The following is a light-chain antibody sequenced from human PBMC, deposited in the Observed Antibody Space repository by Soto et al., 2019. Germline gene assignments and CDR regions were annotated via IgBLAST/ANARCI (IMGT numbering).Light chain of an antibody. CDR3: QQYGSSPPIT. Sequence: EIVLTQSPGTLSLSPGERASLSCRAIQSVSINYLAWYQQKPGQAPRLLIYDASNRATGIPARFSGSGSGTDFTLTISSLEPEDFAVYYCQQYGSSPPITFGQGTRLEIK. CDR1: QSVSINY. J-gene: IGKJ5*01. V-gene: IGKV3-20*01. CDR2: DAS.